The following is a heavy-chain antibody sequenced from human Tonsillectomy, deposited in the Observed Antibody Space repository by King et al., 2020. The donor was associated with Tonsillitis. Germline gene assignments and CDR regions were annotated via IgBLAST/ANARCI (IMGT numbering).Heavy chain of an antibody. J-gene: IGHJ6*02. CDR2: ISYDGTNK. Sequence: HVQLVESGGGVVQPGRSLRLSCAASGFTFSSYGMHWVRQAPGKGLEWVAVISYDGTNKYYAESVKGRFTIYRDNSKTTLYLQMNSLGPEDTAVSYCAKVHDYGSGSYFNYYYGMDVWAKGPRSPSP. CDR1: GFTFSSYG. D-gene: IGHD3-10*01. V-gene: IGHV3-30*18. CDR3: AKVHDYGSGSYFNYYYGMDV.